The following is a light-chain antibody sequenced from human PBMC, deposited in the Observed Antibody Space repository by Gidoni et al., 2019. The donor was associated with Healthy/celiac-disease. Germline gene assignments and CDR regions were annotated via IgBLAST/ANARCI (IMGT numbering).Light chain of an antibody. CDR2: GAS. J-gene: IGKJ4*01. CDR3: QQYNNWPPT. V-gene: IGKV3-15*01. Sequence: EIVMTQSPATLSVSPGERATLSCRASQSVSSNLAWYQQKPGQAPRLLIYGASTRATGIPARFSGSGSGTEITLTISSLQSEDFAVYYCQQYNNWPPTFGGGTKVEI. CDR1: QSVSSN.